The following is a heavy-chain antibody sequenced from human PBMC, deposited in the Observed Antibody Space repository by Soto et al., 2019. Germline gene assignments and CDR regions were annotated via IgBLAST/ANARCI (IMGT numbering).Heavy chain of an antibody. V-gene: IGHV3-30*18. CDR2: ISYDGSNK. CDR3: AKDVGPNYDILTGYYNVAYYGMDV. CDR1: GFTFSSYG. Sequence: QVQLVESGGGVVQPGRSLRLSCAASGFTFSSYGMHWVRQAPGKGLEWVAVISYDGSNKYYADSVKGRFTISRDNSKNTLYLQMNSLRAEDTAVYYCAKDVGPNYDILTGYYNVAYYGMDVWGQGTTVTVSS. D-gene: IGHD3-9*01. J-gene: IGHJ6*02.